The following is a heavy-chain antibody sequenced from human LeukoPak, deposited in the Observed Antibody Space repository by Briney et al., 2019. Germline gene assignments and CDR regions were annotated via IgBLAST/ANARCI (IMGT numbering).Heavy chain of an antibody. J-gene: IGHJ4*02. D-gene: IGHD6-13*01. V-gene: IGHV1-18*04. Sequence: ASVKVSCKASGYTFTGHSMYWVRQAPGQGLEWMGWISAYNGNTNYAQKLQGRVTMTTDTSTSTAYMELRSLRSDDTAVYYCARSAAAADVDYWGQGTLVTVSS. CDR3: ARSAAAADVDY. CDR1: GYTFTGHS. CDR2: ISAYNGNT.